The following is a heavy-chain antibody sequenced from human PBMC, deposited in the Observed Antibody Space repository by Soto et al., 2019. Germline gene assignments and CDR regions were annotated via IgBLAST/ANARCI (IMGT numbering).Heavy chain of an antibody. CDR2: MNPNSGNT. CDR3: ARADGTYQLLSHGYYYGMDV. D-gene: IGHD2-2*01. Sequence: QVQLVQSGAEVKKPGASVKVSCKASGYTFTSYDINWVRQATGQGLEWMGWMNPNSGNTGYAQKSQGRVTMTRNTSISTAYMELSSLRSEDTAVYYCARADGTYQLLSHGYYYGMDVWGQGPTVTVSS. CDR1: GYTFTSYD. J-gene: IGHJ6*02. V-gene: IGHV1-8*01.